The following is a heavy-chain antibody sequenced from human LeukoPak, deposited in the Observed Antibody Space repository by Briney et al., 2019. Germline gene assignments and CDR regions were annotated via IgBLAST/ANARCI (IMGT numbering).Heavy chain of an antibody. CDR3: FTPAVDY. D-gene: IGHD3-10*01. J-gene: IGHJ4*02. CDR2: IYHSGGT. CDR1: GYSISSGHY. Sequence: SETLSLTCAVSGYSISSGHYWGWIRQPPGKGLEWIGSIYHSGGTYYNPSLKSRVTISVDTSKNQFSLKMKSVTAADTAVYAGFTPAVDYCGQGTLVTVSS. V-gene: IGHV4-38-2*01.